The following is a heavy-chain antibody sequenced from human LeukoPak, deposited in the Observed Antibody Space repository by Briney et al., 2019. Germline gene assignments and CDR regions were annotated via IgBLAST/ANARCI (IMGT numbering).Heavy chain of an antibody. Sequence: SVKVSCKASGGTFSSYAISWVRQAPGQGLEWMGGVIPIFGTANYAQKFQGRVTITADESTSKAYMELSSLRSEDTAVYYCARDGDYGYSSGWLGYDWGQGTLVTVSS. D-gene: IGHD6-19*01. CDR2: VIPIFGTA. V-gene: IGHV1-69*13. CDR3: ARDGDYGYSSGWLGYD. J-gene: IGHJ4*02. CDR1: GGTFSSYA.